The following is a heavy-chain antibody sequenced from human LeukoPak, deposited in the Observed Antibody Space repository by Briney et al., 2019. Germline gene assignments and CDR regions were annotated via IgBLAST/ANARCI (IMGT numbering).Heavy chain of an antibody. Sequence: ASVKVSCKASGYTFTGYYMHWVRQAPGQGLEWMGWINPNSGGTNYAQKFQGRVTMTRDTSISTAYMELSRLRSDDAAVYYCAVSGFLEWQDAFDIWGQGTMVTVSS. V-gene: IGHV1-2*02. D-gene: IGHD3-3*01. J-gene: IGHJ3*02. CDR1: GYTFTGYY. CDR2: INPNSGGT. CDR3: AVSGFLEWQDAFDI.